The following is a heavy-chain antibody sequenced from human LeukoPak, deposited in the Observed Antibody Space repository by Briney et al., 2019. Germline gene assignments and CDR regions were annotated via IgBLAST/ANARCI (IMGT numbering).Heavy chain of an antibody. CDR2: AYYTWST. V-gene: IGHV4-39*01. J-gene: IGHJ4*02. CDR3: ARLRSGSIDD. CDR1: GGSVNSITYY. Sequence: PSETLSLTCTVSGGSVNSITYYWGWTRQPPGKGLEWIGSAYYTWSTYYNPSLKSRVTISVDTSKNQFSLKLSSVTAADTAVYYCARLRSGSIDDWGQGALVTVSS. D-gene: IGHD3-22*01.